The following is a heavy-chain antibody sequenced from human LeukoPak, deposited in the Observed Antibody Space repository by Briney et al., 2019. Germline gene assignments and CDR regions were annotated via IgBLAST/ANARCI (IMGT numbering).Heavy chain of an antibody. CDR2: IYYSGST. CDR3: ARLHRYGGNPLVDY. V-gene: IGHV4-59*08. Sequence: SETLSLTCTVSGGSISNYYWSWIRQPPGKGLEWIGYIYYSGSTNYNPSLKSRVTISVDTSKNQFSLILSSVTAADTAVYYCARLHRYGGNPLVDYWGQGTLVTVSS. CDR1: GGSISNYY. J-gene: IGHJ4*02. D-gene: IGHD4-23*01.